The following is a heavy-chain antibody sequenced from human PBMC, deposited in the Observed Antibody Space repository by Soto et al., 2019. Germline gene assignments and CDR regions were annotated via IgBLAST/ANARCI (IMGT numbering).Heavy chain of an antibody. J-gene: IGHJ3*02. V-gene: IGHV3-30*18. CDR1: GFTFSSYG. CDR2: ISYDGSNK. D-gene: IGHD3-16*01. Sequence: GGSLRLSCAASGFTFSSYGMHWVRQAPGKGLEWVAVISYDGSNKYYADSVKGRFTISRDNSKNTLYLQMNSLRAEDTAVYYCAKGLSDYIWGSYADAFDIWGQGTMVTVSS. CDR3: AKGLSDYIWGSYADAFDI.